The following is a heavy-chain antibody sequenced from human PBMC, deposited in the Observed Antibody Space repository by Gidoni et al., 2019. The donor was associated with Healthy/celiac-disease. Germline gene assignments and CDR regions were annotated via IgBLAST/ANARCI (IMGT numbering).Heavy chain of an antibody. V-gene: IGHV4-39*01. CDR2: IYYGGRT. CDR3: ARVDYWGAFDI. CDR1: GGSISSSSYY. J-gene: IGHJ3*02. D-gene: IGHD3-16*01. Sequence: QLQLQESGPGLVKPSETLSLTCTVSGGSISSSSYYWGWIRQPPGKGLEWFGVIYYGGRTYYNPSLKGRVTISVKTSKNQFSLKLGSGTAANTAVYYWARVDYWGAFDIWGQGTMVTVSS.